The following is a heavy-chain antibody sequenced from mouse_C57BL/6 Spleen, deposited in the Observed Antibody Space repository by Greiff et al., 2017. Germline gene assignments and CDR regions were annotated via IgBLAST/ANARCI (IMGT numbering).Heavy chain of an antibody. CDR1: GFTFSSYG. V-gene: IGHV5-6*01. CDR2: ISSGGSYT. D-gene: IGHD1-1*01. J-gene: IGHJ2*01. CDR3: ARQGLLREYNFDY. Sequence: EVKLVESGGDLVKPGGSLKLSCAASGFTFSSYGMSWVRQTPDKRLEWVATISSGGSYTYYPDSVKGRFTISRDNAKNTLYLQMSSLKSEDTAMYYWARQGLLREYNFDYWGQGTTLTVAS.